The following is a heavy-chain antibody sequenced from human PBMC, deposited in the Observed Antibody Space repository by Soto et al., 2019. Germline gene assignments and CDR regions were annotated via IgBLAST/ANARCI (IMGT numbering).Heavy chain of an antibody. CDR1: GGSISSGDSY. CDR3: ARVIYRSVDYGGRFDP. Sequence: QVQLQESGPGLVKPSQTLSLSCTVSGGSISSGDSYWSWTRQSPGKGLEWIGYVHYRGSTYYNPSLKSRLSISIDTSKNQFSLKLSSVIAADTAVYYCARVIYRSVDYGGRFDPWGQGTLVTVSS. CDR2: VHYRGST. V-gene: IGHV4-30-4*01. D-gene: IGHD4-17*01. J-gene: IGHJ5*02.